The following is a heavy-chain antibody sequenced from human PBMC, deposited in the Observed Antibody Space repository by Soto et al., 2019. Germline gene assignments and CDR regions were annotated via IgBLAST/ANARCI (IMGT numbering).Heavy chain of an antibody. D-gene: IGHD2-15*01. Sequence: QVQLVQSGAEVKKPGSSVKVSCKASGGTFSSYAISWVRQATGQGLEWMGGIITILGTANYAQKFQGRVTITADKTKSTAYMELSSMRSEYTTVYYCARSGVIVVVVAAYDAFDIWGQRTMVTVSS. V-gene: IGHV1-69*06. CDR3: ARSGVIVVVVAAYDAFDI. CDR1: GGTFSSYA. J-gene: IGHJ3*02. CDR2: IITILGTA.